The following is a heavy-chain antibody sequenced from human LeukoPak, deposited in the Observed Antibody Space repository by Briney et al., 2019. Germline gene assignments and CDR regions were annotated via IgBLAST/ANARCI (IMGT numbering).Heavy chain of an antibody. CDR3: ASLYSSGYCDY. J-gene: IGHJ4*02. V-gene: IGHV3-74*01. CDR2: INSDGSST. D-gene: IGHD3-22*01. Sequence: GGSLRLSCAASGFTFSSYWMHWVRQAPGKGLAWVSRINSDGSSTSYADSVKGRFTISRDNAKNSLYLQMNSLRAEDTAVYYCASLYSSGYCDYWGQGTLVTVSS. CDR1: GFTFSSYW.